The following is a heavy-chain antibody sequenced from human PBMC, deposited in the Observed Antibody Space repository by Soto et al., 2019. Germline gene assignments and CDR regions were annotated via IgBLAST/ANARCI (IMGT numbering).Heavy chain of an antibody. V-gene: IGHV3-11*06. Sequence: GSLRLSCAASGFTFSDYYMSWIRQAPGKGLEWVSYISSSSSYTNYADSVKGRFTISRDNAKNSLYLQMNSLRAEDTAVYYCARDMIAVAGLGFDPWGQGTLVTVSS. CDR3: ARDMIAVAGLGFDP. CDR1: GFTFSDYY. CDR2: ISSSSSYT. D-gene: IGHD6-19*01. J-gene: IGHJ5*02.